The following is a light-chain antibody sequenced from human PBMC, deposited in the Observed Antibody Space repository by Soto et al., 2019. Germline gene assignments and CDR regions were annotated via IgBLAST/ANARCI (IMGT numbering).Light chain of an antibody. CDR3: AVWDDRLSGYV. CDR2: SNN. J-gene: IGLJ1*01. Sequence: QAVLYRPSSSSIKPRERGTILFSCSRCDIGINFVYWYQQLPGAAPNLLIYSNNQRLSGVPDRFTGSRSGTSASLAIGGLQSEDADDYYCAVWDDRLSGYVFGGGTKVTVL. V-gene: IGLV1-47*02. CDR1: RCDIGINF.